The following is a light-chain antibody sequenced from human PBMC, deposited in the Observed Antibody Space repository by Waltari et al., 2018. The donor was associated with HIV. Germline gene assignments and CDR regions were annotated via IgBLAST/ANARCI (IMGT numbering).Light chain of an antibody. CDR3: SSLTLTHSVL. J-gene: IGLJ3*02. Sequence: QSALAQPASVAGSPGQSITISCTGSISDIGLYDFVSWYQQYPGKAPRLLIFSVSSRPSGISDRVSGFKSHNTATLTISDLQPEDEADYYCSSLTLTHSVLFGGGTRLTVL. CDR1: ISDIGLYDF. V-gene: IGLV2-14*03. CDR2: SVS.